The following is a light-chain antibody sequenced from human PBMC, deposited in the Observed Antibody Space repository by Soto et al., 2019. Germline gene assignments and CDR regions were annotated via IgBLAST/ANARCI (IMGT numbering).Light chain of an antibody. CDR1: QRISSY. Sequence: DIQMTQSPSSLSASVGDRVTITFRASQRISSYLNWYQQKPGKAPKLLIYAASSLQSGVPSRFSGSGSGTDFTLTIGSLQPEDFATYYCQQGYTNPQITGGRGTVVDIX. V-gene: IGKV1-39*01. J-gene: IGKJ4*01. CDR3: QQGYTNPQIT. CDR2: AAS.